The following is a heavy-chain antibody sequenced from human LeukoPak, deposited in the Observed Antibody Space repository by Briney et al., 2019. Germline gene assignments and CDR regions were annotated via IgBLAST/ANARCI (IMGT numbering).Heavy chain of an antibody. CDR2: INPNSGGT. CDR3: ASGSSYDSSGRGFDY. Sequence: ASVKVSCKAFGYTFTSNYMHWVRQAPGQGLEWMGWINPNSGGTNYAQKFQGRVTMTRDTSISTAYMELSRLRFDDTAVYYCASGSSYDSSGRGFDYWGQGTLVTVSS. J-gene: IGHJ4*02. CDR1: GYTFTSNY. V-gene: IGHV1-2*02. D-gene: IGHD3-22*01.